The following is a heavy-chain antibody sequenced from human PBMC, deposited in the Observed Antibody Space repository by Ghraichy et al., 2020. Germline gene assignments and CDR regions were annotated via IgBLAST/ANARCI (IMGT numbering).Heavy chain of an antibody. Sequence: SETLSLTCTVSGGSISSSSYYWGWIRQPPGKGLEWIGSIYYSGSTYYNPSLKSRVTISVDTSKNQFSLKLSSVTAADTAVYYCASLTGPAYLGWFDPWGQGTLVTVSS. D-gene: IGHD1-14*01. CDR1: GGSISSSSYY. CDR2: IYYSGST. CDR3: ASLTGPAYLGWFDP. V-gene: IGHV4-39*01. J-gene: IGHJ5*02.